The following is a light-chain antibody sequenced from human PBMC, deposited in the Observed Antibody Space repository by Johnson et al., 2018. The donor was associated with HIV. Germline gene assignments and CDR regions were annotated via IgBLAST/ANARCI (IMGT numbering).Light chain of an antibody. J-gene: IGLJ1*01. CDR3: GTWDSSLSAGV. Sequence: HSVLTQPPSVSAAPGQKVTISCSGSSSNIGNNYVSWFQHLPGTAPKLLIYENNKRPSGIPDRFSASKSGTSATLGITALQTGDEADYYCGTWDSSLSAGVFGTGTKVTVL. CDR1: SSNIGNNY. V-gene: IGLV1-51*02. CDR2: ENN.